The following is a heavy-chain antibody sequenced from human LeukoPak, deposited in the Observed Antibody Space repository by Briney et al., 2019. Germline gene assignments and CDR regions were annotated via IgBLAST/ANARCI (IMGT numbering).Heavy chain of an antibody. CDR3: AKEREIVVVIPVSGFDY. CDR1: GFPFSSYG. CDR2: ISGSGGST. J-gene: IGHJ4*02. V-gene: IGHV3-23*01. D-gene: IGHD3-22*01. Sequence: PGGSLPLSCAASGFPFSSYGMSWVRQAPGKGLEWGSAISGSGGSTYYADSVTGRFTISRDNSKNTLYLQMNSLRAEDTAVYYCAKEREIVVVIPVSGFDYWGQGTLVTVSS.